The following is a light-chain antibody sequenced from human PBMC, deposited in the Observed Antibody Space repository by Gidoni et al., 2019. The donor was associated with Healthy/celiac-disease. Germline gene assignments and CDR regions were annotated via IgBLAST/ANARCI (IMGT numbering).Light chain of an antibody. Sequence: DIQLTQSPSFLSASVGARVTITCRASQGISSYLAWYQQKPGKAPKLLIYAASTLQSGVPSRFSGSGSGTEFTLTISSLQPEDFATYYCQQLNSYPRTFDQGTKVEIK. CDR2: AAS. CDR1: QGISSY. V-gene: IGKV1-9*01. CDR3: QQLNSYPRT. J-gene: IGKJ1*01.